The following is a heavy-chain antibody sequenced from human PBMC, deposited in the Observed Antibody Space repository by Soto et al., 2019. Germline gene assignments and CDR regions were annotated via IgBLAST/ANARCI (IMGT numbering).Heavy chain of an antibody. J-gene: IGHJ4*02. CDR1: GFTFTRYS. CDR3: ARESEDLTSNFDY. CDR2: ISSTTNYI. Sequence: VGSLKISCAASGFTFTRYSMNWVRQAPGEGLEWVSSISSTTNYIYYGDSMKGQFTISRDNAKNSLYLEMNSLRAEDTAVYYCARESEDLTSNFDYWGQGTLVTVSS. V-gene: IGHV3-21*06.